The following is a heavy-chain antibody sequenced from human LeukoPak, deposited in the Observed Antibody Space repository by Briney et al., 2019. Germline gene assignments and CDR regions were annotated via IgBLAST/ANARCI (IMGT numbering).Heavy chain of an antibody. D-gene: IGHD3-10*01. J-gene: IGHJ5*02. CDR1: GGSISSYY. Sequence: SETLSLTCTVSGGSISSYYWSWIRQPPGKGLEWIGYIYYSGSTNYNPSLKSRVTISVDTSKNQFSLKLSSVTAADTAVYYCARDVRITMVRGVIGWFDPWGQGTPVTVSS. CDR3: ARDVRITMVRGVIGWFDP. CDR2: IYYSGST. V-gene: IGHV4-59*01.